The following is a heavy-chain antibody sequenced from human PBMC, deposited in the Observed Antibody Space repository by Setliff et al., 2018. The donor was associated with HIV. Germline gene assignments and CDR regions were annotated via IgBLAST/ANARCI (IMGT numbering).Heavy chain of an antibody. J-gene: IGHJ4*02. V-gene: IGHV3-48*03. CDR3: ARASYYYDSRGWVDY. D-gene: IGHD3-22*01. CDR1: GFTFSNYE. CDR2: ITGSGDTI. Sequence: PGGSLRLSCAASGFTFSNYEMSWVRQAPGKGPEGVSYITGSGDTIYYADSVKGRFTISRDNAKTSLYLQMNSLRAEDTAVYYCARASYYYDSRGWVDYWGQGTLVTVSS.